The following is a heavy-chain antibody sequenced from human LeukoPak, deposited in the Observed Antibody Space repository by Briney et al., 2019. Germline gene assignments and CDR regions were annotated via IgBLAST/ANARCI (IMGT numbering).Heavy chain of an antibody. CDR2: ISYDGSNK. CDR1: GFTFSSYA. Sequence: GGSLRLSCAASGFTFSSYAMHWVRQAPGKGLEWVAVISYDGSNKYYADSVKGRFTISRDNSKNTLYLQMNSLRAEDTAVYYCARDEGRQLWSYYFDYWGQGTLVTVSS. J-gene: IGHJ4*02. D-gene: IGHD5-18*01. CDR3: ARDEGRQLWSYYFDY. V-gene: IGHV3-30*04.